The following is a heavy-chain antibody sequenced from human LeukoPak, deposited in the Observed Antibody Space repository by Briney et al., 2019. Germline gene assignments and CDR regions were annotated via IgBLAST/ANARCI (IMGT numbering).Heavy chain of an antibody. CDR2: IYSGGST. D-gene: IGHD1-26*01. CDR1: EFSVGSNY. J-gene: IGHJ4*02. CDR3: AKDGSGELLV. V-gene: IGHV3-66*01. Sequence: PGGSLRLSCAASEFSVGSNYMTWVRQAPGKGLEWVSLIYSGGSTYYADSVKGRFTISRDNSKNTLYLQMNSLRAEDTAVYYCAKDGSGELLVWGQGTLVTVSS.